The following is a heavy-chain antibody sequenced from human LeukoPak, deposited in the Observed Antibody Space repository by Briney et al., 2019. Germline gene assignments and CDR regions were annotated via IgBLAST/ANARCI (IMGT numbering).Heavy chain of an antibody. V-gene: IGHV3-23*01. Sequence: GGSLRLSCAASGLTFSSSETSWVRQAPGKGLEWVSAIAVGGGTTYADSVKGRFIISRDNSKNTLYLQMSSLRAEDTAIYYCAKTIPYWYFDLWGRGTLVTVSS. CDR2: IAVGGGTT. CDR3: AKTIPYWYFDL. J-gene: IGHJ2*01. D-gene: IGHD5-24*01. CDR1: GLTFSSSE.